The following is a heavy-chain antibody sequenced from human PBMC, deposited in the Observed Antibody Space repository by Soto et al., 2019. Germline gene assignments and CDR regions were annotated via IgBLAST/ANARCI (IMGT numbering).Heavy chain of an antibody. D-gene: IGHD2-2*01. J-gene: IGHJ4*02. Sequence: QLQLQESGPGLVKPWETLSLTCTVSGGSISTTNYYWGWIRQPPGKGLEWIGNVYYTGSTYYNPSFQSRVTVSVDRSKNQFSLKLTSVTAADTALYYRARMSTTSPVFDSWGQGTLVTVSS. CDR2: VYYTGST. V-gene: IGHV4-39*01. CDR3: ARMSTTSPVFDS. CDR1: GGSISTTNYY.